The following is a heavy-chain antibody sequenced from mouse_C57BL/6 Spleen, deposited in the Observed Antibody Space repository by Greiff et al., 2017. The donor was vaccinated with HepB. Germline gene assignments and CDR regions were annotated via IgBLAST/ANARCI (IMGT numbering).Heavy chain of an antibody. D-gene: IGHD1-1*01. CDR3: ERSTVEATHYRAMDY. V-gene: IGHV1-9*01. CDR2: ILPGSGST. CDR1: GYTFTGYW. J-gene: IGHJ4*01. Sequence: VQLQQSGAELMKPGASVKLSCKATGYTFTGYWIEWVKQRPGHGLEWIGEILPGSGSTNYNEKFKGKATFTADTSSNTAYKQLSSLTTEDSAIYYCERSTVEATHYRAMDYWGHGTSVTVSS.